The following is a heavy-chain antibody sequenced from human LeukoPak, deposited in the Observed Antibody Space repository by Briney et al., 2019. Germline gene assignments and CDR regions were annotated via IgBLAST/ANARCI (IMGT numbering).Heavy chain of an antibody. V-gene: IGHV4-34*01. CDR1: GGSFSGYY. Sequence: SETLSLTCAVFGGSFSGYYWSWIRQPPGKGLEWIGEINHSGSTNYNPSLKSRVTISVDTSKNQFSLKLSSVTAADTAVYYCARRGQLWFYRLGQGTLVTVSS. J-gene: IGHJ5*02. CDR3: ARRGQLWFYR. D-gene: IGHD5-18*01. CDR2: INHSGST.